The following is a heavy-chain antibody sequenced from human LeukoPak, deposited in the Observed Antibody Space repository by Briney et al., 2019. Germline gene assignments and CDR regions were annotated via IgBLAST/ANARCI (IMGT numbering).Heavy chain of an antibody. V-gene: IGHV4-59*01. CDR2: IYYSGST. J-gene: IGHJ3*02. Sequence: SGTLSLTCTVSGGSISSYYWSWIRQPPGKGLEWIGYIYYSGSTNYNPSLKSRVTISVDTSKNQFSLKLSSVTAADTAVYYCAGGEYGSGSYYNQFNAFDIWGQGTMVTVSS. CDR1: GGSISSYY. CDR3: AGGEYGSGSYYNQFNAFDI. D-gene: IGHD3-10*01.